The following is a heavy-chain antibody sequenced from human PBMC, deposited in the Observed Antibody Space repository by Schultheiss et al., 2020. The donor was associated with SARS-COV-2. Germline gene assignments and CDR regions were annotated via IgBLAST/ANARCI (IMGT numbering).Heavy chain of an antibody. CDR2: ISGSGGST. Sequence: GGSLRLSCAASGFTFSSYAMSWVRQAPGKGLEWVSAISGSGGSTYYADSVKGRFTISRDNSNNTLYLQMNSLRAEDTAVYYCAKGRHTAMSPGMDVWGQGTTVTVSS. J-gene: IGHJ6*02. D-gene: IGHD5-18*01. V-gene: IGHV3-23*01. CDR3: AKGRHTAMSPGMDV. CDR1: GFTFSSYA.